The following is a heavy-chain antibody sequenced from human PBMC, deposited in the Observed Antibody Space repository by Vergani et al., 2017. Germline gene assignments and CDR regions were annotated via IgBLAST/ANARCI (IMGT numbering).Heavy chain of an antibody. CDR1: GGSFSTGCQS. CDR2: IYTSGAT. D-gene: IGHD2-21*01. Sequence: QVQLQESGPGLVKPSQTLSLTCTVSGGSFSTGCQSWTWLRQSAGKGLEWIGRIYTSGATNYNPSLRGRAIMSVDASKKRFSLKLTSVTAADTAVYYCARDGGEYDKDALDVWGQGTKVTVTS. J-gene: IGHJ3*01. V-gene: IGHV4-61*02. CDR3: ARDGGEYDKDALDV.